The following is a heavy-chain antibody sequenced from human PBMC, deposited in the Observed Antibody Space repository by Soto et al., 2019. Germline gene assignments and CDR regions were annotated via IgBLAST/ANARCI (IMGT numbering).Heavy chain of an antibody. V-gene: IGHV1-3*01. CDR1: GYTFTSYA. D-gene: IGHD3-9*01. CDR3: ARGGVPLTGYRADYMDV. J-gene: IGHJ6*03. Sequence: ASVKVSCKASGYTFTSYAMHWVRQAPGQRLEWMGWINAGNGNTKYSQKFQGRVTITRDTSASTAYMELSSLRSEDTAVYYCARGGVPLTGYRADYMDVWGKGTTVTVSS. CDR2: INAGNGNT.